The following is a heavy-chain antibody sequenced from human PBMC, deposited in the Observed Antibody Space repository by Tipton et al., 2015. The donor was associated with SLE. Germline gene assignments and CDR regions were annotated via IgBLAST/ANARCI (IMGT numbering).Heavy chain of an antibody. CDR3: ARASGGSGYYYYYGMDV. J-gene: IGHJ6*02. V-gene: IGHV4-4*02. CDR2: IYHSGST. CDR1: GGSISSSNW. D-gene: IGHD2-15*01. Sequence: TLSLTCAVSGGSISSSNWWSWVRQPPGKGLEWIGEIYHSGSTNYNPSLKSRVTISVDTSKNQFSLKLSSVTAADTAVYYCARASGGSGYYYYYGMDVWGQGTMVTVSS.